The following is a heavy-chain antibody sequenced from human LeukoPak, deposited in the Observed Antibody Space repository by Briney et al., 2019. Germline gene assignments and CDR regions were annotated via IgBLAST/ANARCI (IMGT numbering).Heavy chain of an antibody. CDR2: INHSGSP. J-gene: IGHJ4*02. CDR1: VGSSSHYY. Sequence: PSETLSLTSAVSVGSSSHYYWTGIPNPPGKGLEWIGKINHSGSPNYHPSLKSRVTMSVDTSKNHFSLKLSSVTAADTAEYYCARGLLDWGQGTLVIVSS. V-gene: IGHV4-34*01. CDR3: ARGLLD.